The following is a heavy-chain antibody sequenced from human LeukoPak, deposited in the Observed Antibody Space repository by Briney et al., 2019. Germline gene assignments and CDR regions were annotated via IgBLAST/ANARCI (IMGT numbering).Heavy chain of an antibody. Sequence: GGSLRLSCAASGFTFSSYSMNWVRQAPGKGLEWVSSISSSSSYIYYADSVKGRFTISRDNAKNSLYLQMNSLRAEDTAVYYCARDAIPPLGYCSSTSCYTNYMDVWGKGTTVTVSS. V-gene: IGHV3-21*01. J-gene: IGHJ6*03. D-gene: IGHD2-2*02. CDR3: ARDAIPPLGYCSSTSCYTNYMDV. CDR2: ISSSSSYI. CDR1: GFTFSSYS.